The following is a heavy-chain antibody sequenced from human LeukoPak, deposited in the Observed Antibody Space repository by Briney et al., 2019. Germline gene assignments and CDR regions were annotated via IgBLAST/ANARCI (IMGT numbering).Heavy chain of an antibody. D-gene: IGHD2-2*02. Sequence: PGGSLRLSCAASGFTFSSYGMHWVRQAPGKGLEWVAVIWYDGSNKYYADSVKGRFTISRDNSKNTLYLQMNSLRAEDTAVYYCARDPRHYCSSTSCSTGGGYDWGQGTLVTVSS. CDR1: GFTFSSYG. CDR2: IWYDGSNK. J-gene: IGHJ4*02. CDR3: ARDPRHYCSSTSCSTGGGYD. V-gene: IGHV3-33*01.